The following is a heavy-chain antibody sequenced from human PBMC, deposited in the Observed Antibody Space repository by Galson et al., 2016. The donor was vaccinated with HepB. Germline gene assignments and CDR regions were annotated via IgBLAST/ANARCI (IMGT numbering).Heavy chain of an antibody. CDR3: TRLQFYYDSSTYYSWFDP. D-gene: IGHD3-22*01. J-gene: IGHJ5*02. V-gene: IGHV3-73*01. CDR1: GFTFSGSA. Sequence: SLRLSCAASGFTFSGSAMHWVRQASGKGLEWVGRIRSKANDSATAYAASVKGRFTISRDDSRNTAYLQMNSLKTEDTAIYYCTRLQFYYDSSTYYSWFDPWGQGTLVTVSS. CDR2: IRSKANDSAT.